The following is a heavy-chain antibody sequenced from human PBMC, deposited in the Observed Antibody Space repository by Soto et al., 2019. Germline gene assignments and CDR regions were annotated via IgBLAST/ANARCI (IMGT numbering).Heavy chain of an antibody. J-gene: IGHJ4*02. D-gene: IGHD5-18*01. CDR1: GGSISSYY. Sequence: SETLSLTCTVSGGSISSYYWSWIRQPPGKGLEWIGYIYYSGSTNYNPSLKSRVTISVDTSKNQFSLKLSSVTAADTAVYYCARGGGYSYGYYFDYWGQGTLVTVSS. CDR2: IYYSGST. CDR3: ARGGGYSYGYYFDY. V-gene: IGHV4-59*01.